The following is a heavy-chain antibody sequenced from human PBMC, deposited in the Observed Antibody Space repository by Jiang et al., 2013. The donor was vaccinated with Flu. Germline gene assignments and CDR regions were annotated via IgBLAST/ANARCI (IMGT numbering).Heavy chain of an antibody. CDR3: ASMGKLWPGELLRNGMDV. D-gene: IGHD3-10*01. J-gene: IGHJ6*02. CDR1: GYTFPSFA. V-gene: IGHV1-18*04. CDR2: ISVYNSNT. Sequence: SGAEVKKPGASVKVSCKASGYTFPSFAISWVRQAPGQGLEWMGWISVYNSNTNYAQKLQGRVTMTTDISTTTAYMELRSLRSDDTAVYYCASMGKLWPGELLRNGMDVWGQGTTVTVSS.